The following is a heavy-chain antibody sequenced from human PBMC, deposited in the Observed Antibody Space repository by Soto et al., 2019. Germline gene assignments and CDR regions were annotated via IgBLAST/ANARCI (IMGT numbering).Heavy chain of an antibody. J-gene: IGHJ5*02. CDR2: VYYSGYT. CDR3: ARSVVP. V-gene: IGHV4-59*12. Sequence: SETLSLTCTVSGGSMSPYYWSWIRQAPGVGLEWIAYVYYSGYTHYNPSLKSRVTISVDTSKNQLSLKLTSVTAADTAVYYCARSVVPWGQGTLVTVSS. D-gene: IGHD2-21*01. CDR1: GGSMSPYY.